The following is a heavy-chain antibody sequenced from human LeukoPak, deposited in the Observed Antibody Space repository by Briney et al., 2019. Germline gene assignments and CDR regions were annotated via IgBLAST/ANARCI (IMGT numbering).Heavy chain of an antibody. CDR3: ARGHEVVRGVTDY. CDR2: ISSNGGST. D-gene: IGHD3-10*01. Sequence: GGSLRLSCAASGFTFSTYAMYWVRQAPGKGLEYVSSISSNGGSTYYANSVKDRFTISRDNSKNTLYLQMGSLRVEDMAVYYCARGHEVVRGVTDYWGQGTLVTVSS. CDR1: GFTFSTYA. J-gene: IGHJ4*02. V-gene: IGHV3-64*01.